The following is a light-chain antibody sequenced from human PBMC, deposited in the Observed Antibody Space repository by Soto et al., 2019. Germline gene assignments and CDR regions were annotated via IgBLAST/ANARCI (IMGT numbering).Light chain of an antibody. Sequence: EIVMTQSPATLSVSPGERATLFCRASQSISSNLAWYQQKAGQAPRLLSYGTSTRATGIPARFSGSVSGTEFTLTISSLQSEDFAVYYCQQYHNWPPLTFGGGTKVEIK. J-gene: IGKJ4*01. CDR3: QQYHNWPPLT. CDR1: QSISSN. CDR2: GTS. V-gene: IGKV3-15*01.